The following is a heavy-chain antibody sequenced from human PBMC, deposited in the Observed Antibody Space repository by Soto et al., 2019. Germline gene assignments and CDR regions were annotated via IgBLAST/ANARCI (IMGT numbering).Heavy chain of an antibody. Sequence: EVQLAESGGGLVQPGGSLRHSCAASGFTFSNYDMHWVRQVTGKGLEWVSGITTAGDTYYPGSVKGRFTISREKAKNSLYLQMNSLSAGDTAVYYCARELHGGSYGMDVWGQGTTVTVSS. V-gene: IGHV3-13*01. CDR3: ARELHGGSYGMDV. J-gene: IGHJ6*02. CDR2: ITTAGDT. CDR1: GFTFSNYD.